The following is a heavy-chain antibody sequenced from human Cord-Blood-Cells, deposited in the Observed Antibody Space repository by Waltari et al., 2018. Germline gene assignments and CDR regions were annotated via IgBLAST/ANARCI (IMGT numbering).Heavy chain of an antibody. V-gene: IGHV1-69*12. J-gene: IGHJ4*02. CDR3: ARSLSDQGDY. CDR1: VGTVRSFD. CDR2: IIPIFGTA. Sequence: QVQRVHYGAGVKNPGSSVKVSCKRSVGTVRSFDISRVRHAPGQGLEWMGGIIPIFGTANYAQKFQGRVTITADESTSTAYMELSSLRSEDTAVYYCARSLSDQGDYWGQGTLVTVSS.